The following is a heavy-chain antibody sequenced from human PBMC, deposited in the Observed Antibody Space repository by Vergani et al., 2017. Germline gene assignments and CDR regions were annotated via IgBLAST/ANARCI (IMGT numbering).Heavy chain of an antibody. CDR1: GGSFSGYY. CDR3: ARGPRAHITRGQYRRPGWFDP. Sequence: QVQLQQWGAGLLKPSETLSLTCAVYGGSFSGYYWSWIRQPPGKGLEWIGEINHSGSTNYNPSLKSRVTISADTSKNQFSLKLSSVTAADTAVYYCARGPRAHITRGQYRRPGWFDPWGQGTLVTVSS. CDR2: INHSGST. D-gene: IGHD3-10*01. V-gene: IGHV4-34*01. J-gene: IGHJ5*02.